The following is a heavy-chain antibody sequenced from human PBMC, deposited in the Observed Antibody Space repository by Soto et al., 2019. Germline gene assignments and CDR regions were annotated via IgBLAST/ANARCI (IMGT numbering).Heavy chain of an antibody. V-gene: IGHV3-30*18. CDR3: AKDIAAMGDRDGLT. D-gene: IGHD6-6*01. CDR1: GFTFSSYG. Sequence: QVQLVESGVGVVQPGRSLRLSCAASGFTFSSYGMHWVRQAPGKGLEWVAVISYDGSNKYYADSVKGRFTISRDNSKNKLYLQMNSLRAEDTDVYYCAKDIAAMGDRDGLTWGQGTLVTVSS. CDR2: ISYDGSNK. J-gene: IGHJ5*02.